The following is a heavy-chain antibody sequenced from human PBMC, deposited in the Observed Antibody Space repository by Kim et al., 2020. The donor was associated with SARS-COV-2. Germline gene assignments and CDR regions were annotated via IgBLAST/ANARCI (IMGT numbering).Heavy chain of an antibody. J-gene: IGHJ6*02. CDR3: ARDWALGYYYGMDV. Sequence: NPSLKSRVTISVDTSKNQFSLKLSSVTAADTAVYYCARDWALGYYYGMDVWGQGTTVTVSS. V-gene: IGHV4-31*02. D-gene: IGHD1-26*01.